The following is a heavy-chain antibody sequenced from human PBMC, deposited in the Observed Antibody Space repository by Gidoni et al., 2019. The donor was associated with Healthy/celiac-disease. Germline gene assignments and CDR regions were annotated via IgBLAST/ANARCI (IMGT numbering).Heavy chain of an antibody. CDR3: TTFRRPLWFGESPNYYYGMDV. V-gene: IGHV3-15*01. CDR1: GFTFSNAG. D-gene: IGHD3-10*01. CDR2: IKSKTDGGTT. Sequence: EVQLVESGGGLVKPGGSLRLSCAASGFTFSNAGMSWVRPAPGKGLEWVGRIKSKTDGGTTDYAAPVKGRFTISRDDSKNTLYLQMNSLKTEDTAVYYCTTFRRPLWFGESPNYYYGMDVWGQGTTVTVSS. J-gene: IGHJ6*02.